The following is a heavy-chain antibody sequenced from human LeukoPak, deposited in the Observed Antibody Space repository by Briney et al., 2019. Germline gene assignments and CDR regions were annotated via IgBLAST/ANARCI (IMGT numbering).Heavy chain of an antibody. CDR1: GFTFSSYA. Sequence: GGSLRLSCAASGFTFSSYAMSWVRQTPGMRLEWVSAITDSGGGTYYADSVKGRFTISRDNSKNTLYLQMNGLRAEDTAVYYCAKDSRIVPAATEFDYWGQGTLVTVSS. CDR3: AKDSRIVPAATEFDY. J-gene: IGHJ4*02. CDR2: ITDSGGGT. V-gene: IGHV3-23*01. D-gene: IGHD2-2*01.